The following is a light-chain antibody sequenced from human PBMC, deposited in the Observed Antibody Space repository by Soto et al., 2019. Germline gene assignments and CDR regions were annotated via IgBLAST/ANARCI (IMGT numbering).Light chain of an antibody. CDR2: AAS. J-gene: IGKJ3*01. Sequence: EIVLTQSPGTLSLSPGERVTLSCRASQSVNNNFLSWYQQKPGQAPRLLIYAASSGATGIPDRFSGSGSGTDFTLTINRLEPEDFVVYYCQQYGNAPFTFGPGTKVDIK. V-gene: IGKV3-20*01. CDR1: QSVNNNF. CDR3: QQYGNAPFT.